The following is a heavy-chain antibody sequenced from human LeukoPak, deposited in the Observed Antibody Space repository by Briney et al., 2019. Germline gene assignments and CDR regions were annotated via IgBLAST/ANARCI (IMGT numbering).Heavy chain of an antibody. CDR3: ARDFMTTATQFDY. CDR2: INPNSGGT. J-gene: IGHJ4*02. Sequence: GASVKVSCKASGYTFTGNYMHWVRQAPGQGLEWMGWINPNSGGTNYAQKFQGRVTMTRDTSISTAYMELSRLRSDDTAVYYCARDFMTTATQFDYWGQGTLVTVSS. D-gene: IGHD4-17*01. CDR1: GYTFTGNY. V-gene: IGHV1-2*02.